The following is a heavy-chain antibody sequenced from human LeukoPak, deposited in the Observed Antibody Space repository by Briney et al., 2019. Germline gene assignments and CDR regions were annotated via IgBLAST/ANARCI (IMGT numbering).Heavy chain of an antibody. J-gene: IGHJ4*02. CDR3: AKDFNDFSGFDY. Sequence: PGGSLRLSCAASGFTFDDYAMHWVRQAPGKGLEWVAGLRWNSDNIVYVDSVKGRFSISRDNAKNSLYLQMNSLKPEDTGLYFCAKDFNDFSGFDYWGQGTLVTVSS. D-gene: IGHD1-1*01. V-gene: IGHV3-9*01. CDR2: LRWNSDNI. CDR1: GFTFDDYA.